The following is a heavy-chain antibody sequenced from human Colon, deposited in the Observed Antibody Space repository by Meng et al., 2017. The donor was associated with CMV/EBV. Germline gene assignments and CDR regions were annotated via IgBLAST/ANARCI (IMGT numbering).Heavy chain of an antibody. CDR3: VRDGDSGGNAGLWF. CDR1: GFTFSNYW. Sequence: GSLKISCAASGFTFSNYWMHWVRQAPGKGLVWVSRINRDGSDTSHADSVKGRITISRDNAKNTLYLHLNSLRDEDTAVYYCVRDGDSGGNAGLWFWGQGTLVTVSS. CDR2: INRDGSDT. J-gene: IGHJ4*02. V-gene: IGHV3-74*01. D-gene: IGHD4-23*01.